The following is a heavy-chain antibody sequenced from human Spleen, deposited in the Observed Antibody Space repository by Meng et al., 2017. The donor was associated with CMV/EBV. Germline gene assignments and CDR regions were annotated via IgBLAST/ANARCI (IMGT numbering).Heavy chain of an antibody. D-gene: IGHD3-16*01. CDR1: GFTFSSHW. Sequence: GESLKISCTASGFTFSSHWMHWVRQAPGKGLVWVSRINIDGSSTDYADSVKGRFTISRGNAWNTLYLQMNTLRVEDTAVYYCVRDWGFDYWGQGTLVSVSS. J-gene: IGHJ4*02. CDR2: INIDGSST. V-gene: IGHV3-74*01. CDR3: VRDWGFDY.